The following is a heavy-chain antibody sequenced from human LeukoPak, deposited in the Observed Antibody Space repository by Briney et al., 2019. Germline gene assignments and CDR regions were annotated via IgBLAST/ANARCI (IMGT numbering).Heavy chain of an antibody. CDR1: GFSFDDYG. Sequence: GGSLRLSCAAPGFSFDDYGMSWVRQAPGKGLEWVSSINWNGGRTGYADSVKGRFTISRDSAKNSLYLQMNSLRAEDTALYYCARDISAYGDYGPVDYWGQGTLVTVSS. V-gene: IGHV3-20*04. CDR2: INWNGGRT. D-gene: IGHD4-17*01. J-gene: IGHJ4*02. CDR3: ARDISAYGDYGPVDY.